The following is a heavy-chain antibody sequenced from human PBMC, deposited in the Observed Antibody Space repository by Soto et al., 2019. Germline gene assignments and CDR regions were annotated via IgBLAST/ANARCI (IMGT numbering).Heavy chain of an antibody. J-gene: IGHJ6*02. CDR2: IYYRGST. CDR1: GGSISSYY. CDR3: ARVIGGYDYYYYYGMDV. V-gene: IGHV4-59*01. D-gene: IGHD5-12*01. Sequence: SETLSLSCTVSGGSISSYYWSWIRQPPGKGLEWIGYIYYRGSTNYNPSLKSRVTISVATSKNQFSLKLSSVTAADTAVYYCARVIGGYDYYYYYGMDVWGQGTTVTVSS.